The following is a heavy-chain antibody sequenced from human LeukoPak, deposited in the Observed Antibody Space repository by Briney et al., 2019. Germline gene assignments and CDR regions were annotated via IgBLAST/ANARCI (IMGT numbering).Heavy chain of an antibody. CDR2: ISSATTTI. Sequence: GGSLSLSCAASGFTVSAYSMNWARQAPGEGLEWLSYISSATTTIHYADSVKGRFTSSRDNAKNTLYLQMNSLRDEDTAVYYCANQEYYYGSGSYYNPLPFDYWGQGTQVTVSS. CDR1: GFTVSAYS. V-gene: IGHV3-48*02. CDR3: ANQEYYYGSGSYYNPLPFDY. J-gene: IGHJ4*02. D-gene: IGHD3-10*01.